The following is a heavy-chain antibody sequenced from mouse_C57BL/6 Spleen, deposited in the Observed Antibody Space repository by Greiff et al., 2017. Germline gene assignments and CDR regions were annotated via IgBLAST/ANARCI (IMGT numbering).Heavy chain of an antibody. V-gene: IGHV1-80*01. Sequence: VQLQESGAELVKPGASVKISCKASGYAFSRYWMNWVKQRPGQGLEWIGQIYPGDGDTNYNGKFKGKATLTADKSSSTAYMQLSSLTSEDSAVYFCARYFLDYWGQGTTLTVSS. CDR1: GYAFSRYW. CDR3: ARYFLDY. J-gene: IGHJ2*01. CDR2: IYPGDGDT.